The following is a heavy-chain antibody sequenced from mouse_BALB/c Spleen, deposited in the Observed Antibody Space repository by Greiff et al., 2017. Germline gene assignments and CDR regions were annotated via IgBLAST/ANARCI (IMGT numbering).Heavy chain of an antibody. CDR2: ISSGGST. CDR1: GFTFSSYA. J-gene: IGHJ4*01. CDR3: ARGGGWVLRDAMDY. Sequence: EVKLMESGGGLVKPGGSLKLSCAASGFTFSSYAMSWVRQTPEKRLEWVASISSGGSTYYPDSVKGRFTISRDNARNILYLQMSSLRSEDTAMYYCARGGGWVLRDAMDYRGQRTSGPVSS. D-gene: IGHD2-3*01. V-gene: IGHV5-6-5*01.